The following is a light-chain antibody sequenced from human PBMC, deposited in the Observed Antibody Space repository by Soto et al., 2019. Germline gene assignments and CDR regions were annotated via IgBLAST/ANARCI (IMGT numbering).Light chain of an antibody. CDR2: GNT. V-gene: IGLV1-40*01. CDR1: SSNIGASYE. J-gene: IGLJ1*01. CDR3: HSYDISWSGFYV. Sequence: QSVLTQPPSVSGAPGQRVTISCTGSSSNIGASYEVHWYQQLPGRAPKLLIYGNTNRPSGVPDRFSGSRSATSASLAISGLQVEDEADYYCHSYDISWSGFYVFGTGTKLTVL.